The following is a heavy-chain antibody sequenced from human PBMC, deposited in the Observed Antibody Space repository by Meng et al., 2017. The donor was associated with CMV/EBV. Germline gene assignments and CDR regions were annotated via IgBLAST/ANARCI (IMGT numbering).Heavy chain of an antibody. CDR1: GFTFTSSA. CDR2: TVVGSGNT. Sequence: SVKVSCKASGFTFTSSAVQWVRQARGQRLEWIGWTVVGSGNTNYAQKFQERVTITRDMSTSTAYMELSSLRSEDTAVYYCAAEQYCSGGSCYGSSVGEGAFDIWGQGTMVTVSS. CDR3: AAEQYCSGGSCYGSSVGEGAFDI. V-gene: IGHV1-58*01. J-gene: IGHJ3*02. D-gene: IGHD2-15*01.